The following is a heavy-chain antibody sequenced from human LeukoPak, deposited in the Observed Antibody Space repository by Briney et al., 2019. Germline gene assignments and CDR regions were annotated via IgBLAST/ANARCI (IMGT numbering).Heavy chain of an antibody. D-gene: IGHD4-17*01. J-gene: IGHJ4*02. CDR3: ARAGGSTVSHSDY. CDR2: ISWNSGSI. V-gene: IGHV3-9*01. Sequence: GGSLRLSCAGSGFIFNNYAMHWVRQPPGKGLEWVSGISWNSGSIDYADSVKGRFTISRDNAKNSLYLQMNSLRAEDTAVYYCARAGGSTVSHSDYWGQGTLVTVSS. CDR1: GFIFNNYA.